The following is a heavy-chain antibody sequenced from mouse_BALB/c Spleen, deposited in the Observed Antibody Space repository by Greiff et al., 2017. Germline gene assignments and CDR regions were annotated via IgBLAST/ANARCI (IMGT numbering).Heavy chain of an antibody. CDR3: ARGLLITTVVADYYAMDY. V-gene: IGHV5-6-5*01. CDR1: GFTFSSYA. J-gene: IGHJ4*01. Sequence: EVKLMESGGGLVKPGGSLKLSCAASGFTFSSYAMSWVRQTPEKRLEWVASISSGGSTYYPDSVKGRFTISRDNARNILYLQMSSLRSEDTAMYYCARGLLITTVVADYYAMDYWGQGTSVTVSS. D-gene: IGHD1-1*01. CDR2: ISSGGST.